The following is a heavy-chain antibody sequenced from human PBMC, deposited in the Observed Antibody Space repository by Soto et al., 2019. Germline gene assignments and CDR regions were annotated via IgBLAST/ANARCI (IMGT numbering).Heavy chain of an antibody. Sequence: QVQLQESGPGLVKPSQTLSLTCTVSGGSISSDDYYWSWIRQPPGKGLECIGYIYYSGSTYYNPSLTSRVTISVDTSKNQFSLKRRSVTAADTAVYYCARFIRRPAFDIWGQGTMVTVSS. V-gene: IGHV4-30-4*01. J-gene: IGHJ3*02. CDR3: ARFIRRPAFDI. CDR2: IYYSGST. CDR1: GGSISSDDYY. D-gene: IGHD3-16*02.